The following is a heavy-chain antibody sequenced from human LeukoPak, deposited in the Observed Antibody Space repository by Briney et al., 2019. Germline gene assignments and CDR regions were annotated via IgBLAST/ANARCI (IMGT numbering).Heavy chain of an antibody. V-gene: IGHV1-2*02. J-gene: IGHJ3*02. Sequence: ASVKVSCKASGYTFTGYYMHWVRQAPGQGLEWMGWINPNSGGTNYAQKFQGRVTMTRDTSISTAYMELSRLRSDDTAVYYCARDYYGSGKWYAFDIWGQGTMVTVSS. CDR1: GYTFTGYY. CDR2: INPNSGGT. D-gene: IGHD3-10*01. CDR3: ARDYYGSGKWYAFDI.